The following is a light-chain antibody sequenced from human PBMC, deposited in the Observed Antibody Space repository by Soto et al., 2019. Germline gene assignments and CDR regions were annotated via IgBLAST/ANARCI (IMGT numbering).Light chain of an antibody. J-gene: IGKJ4*01. CDR1: QDIRNY. CDR3: QKHDGAPLT. V-gene: IGKV1-27*01. CDR2: TSS. Sequence: DIQMTQSPSSLSASVGDRVTITCRASQDIRNYLYWYQQKPGKVPKLLIHTSSTLQSGVSSRFSGSGSGTHFTLTISSLQPEDVATYYCQKHDGAPLTFGGGTKVEIK.